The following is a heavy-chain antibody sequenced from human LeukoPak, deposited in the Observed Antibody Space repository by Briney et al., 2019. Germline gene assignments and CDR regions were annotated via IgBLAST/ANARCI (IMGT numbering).Heavy chain of an antibody. V-gene: IGHV1-2*06. CDR3: ARGLGYGDYGRPYYFDY. D-gene: IGHD4-17*01. J-gene: IGHJ4*02. CDR2: INPNSGGT. CDR1: GYTFTGYY. Sequence: ASVKVSCKASGYTFTGYYMHWVRQAPGQGLEWMGRINPNSGGTNCAQKFQGRVTMTRDTSISTAYMELSRLRSDDTAVYYCARGLGYGDYGRPYYFDYWGQGTLVTVSS.